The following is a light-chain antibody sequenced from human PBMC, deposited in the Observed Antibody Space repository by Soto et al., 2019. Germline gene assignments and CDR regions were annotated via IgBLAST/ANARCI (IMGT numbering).Light chain of an antibody. V-gene: IGLV1-44*01. CDR2: HKN. CDR1: SSNIGSNT. J-gene: IGLJ1*01. CDR3: AAWDDSLNGLV. Sequence: QSVLTQPPSASGTPGQRVTISCSGSSSNIGSNTVNWYQQLPGTAPKLLIYHKNQRPSGVPDRFSASKSGTSAALAISGLQSEDEADYYCAAWDDSLNGLVFGTGTKVTVL.